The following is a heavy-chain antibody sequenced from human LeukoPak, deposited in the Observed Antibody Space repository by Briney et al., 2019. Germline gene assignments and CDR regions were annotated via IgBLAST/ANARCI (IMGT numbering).Heavy chain of an antibody. CDR3: ARLYEGTRPPDY. J-gene: IGHJ4*02. V-gene: IGHV4-39*01. CDR1: GGSISSSTHY. Sequence: SETLSLTCTIFGGSISSSTHYWGWIRLAPGKGLEWIGSIHYSGSTYYNPSLKSRVTISVDTSKNQLSLKLSSVTATDTAVYYCARLYEGTRPPDYWGQGTLVTVSS. D-gene: IGHD2-8*01. CDR2: IHYSGST.